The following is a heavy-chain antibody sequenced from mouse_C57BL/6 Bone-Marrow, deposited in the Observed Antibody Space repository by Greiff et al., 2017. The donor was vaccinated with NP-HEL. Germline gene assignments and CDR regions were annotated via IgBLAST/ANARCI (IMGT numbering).Heavy chain of an antibody. J-gene: IGHJ2*01. V-gene: IGHV1-26*01. CDR2: INPNNGGT. Sequence: EVQLQQSGPELVKPGASVKISCKASGYTFTDYYMNWVKQSHGKSLEWIGDINPNNGGTSYNQKFKGKATLTVDKSSSTAYMELRSLTSEDSAVYYCARWDTTESRGGFDYWGQGTTLTVSS. CDR3: ARWDTTESRGGFDY. D-gene: IGHD1-1*01. CDR1: GYTFTDYY.